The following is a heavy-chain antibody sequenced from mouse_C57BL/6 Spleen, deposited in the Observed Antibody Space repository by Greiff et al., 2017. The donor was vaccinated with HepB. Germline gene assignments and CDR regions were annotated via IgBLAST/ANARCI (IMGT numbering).Heavy chain of an antibody. D-gene: IGHD3-2*02. CDR3: ARPDSSGYTWFAY. Sequence: VQLQQSGAELAKPGASVKLSCKASGYTFTSYWMHWVKQRPGQGLEWIGYINTSSGYTKYNQKFKDKATLTADKSSSTAYMQLSSLTYEDSAVYDCARPDSSGYTWFAYWGQGTLVTVSA. CDR1: GYTFTSYW. J-gene: IGHJ3*01. CDR2: INTSSGYT. V-gene: IGHV1-7*01.